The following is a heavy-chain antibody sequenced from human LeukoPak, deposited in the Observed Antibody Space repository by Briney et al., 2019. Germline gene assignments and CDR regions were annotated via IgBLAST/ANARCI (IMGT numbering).Heavy chain of an antibody. CDR1: GGTFSSYA. Sequence: SVKVSCKASGGTFSSYAISWVRQAPGQGLEWMGGIIPIFGTANYAQKFQGRVTMTTDTSTSTAYMELRSLRSDDTAVYYCARGSAAAGTIFFRGYYYGMDVWGQGTTVTVSS. CDR3: ARGSAAAGTIFFRGYYYGMDV. D-gene: IGHD6-13*01. V-gene: IGHV1-69*05. J-gene: IGHJ6*02. CDR2: IIPIFGTA.